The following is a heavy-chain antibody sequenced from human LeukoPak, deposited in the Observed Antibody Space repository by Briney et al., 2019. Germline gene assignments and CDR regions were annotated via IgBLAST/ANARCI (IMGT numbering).Heavy chain of an antibody. J-gene: IGHJ4*02. CDR2: INPNSGGT. V-gene: IGHV1-2*04. Sequence: ASVKVSCTASGYTFTAIYMHWVRQAPGQGLEWMGWINPNSGGTNYAQKFQGWVTMTRDTSISTAYMELSRLRSDDTAVYYCARAHYGDYGGYYFDYWGQGTLVTFSS. CDR3: ARAHYGDYGGYYFDY. D-gene: IGHD4-17*01. CDR1: GYTFTAIY.